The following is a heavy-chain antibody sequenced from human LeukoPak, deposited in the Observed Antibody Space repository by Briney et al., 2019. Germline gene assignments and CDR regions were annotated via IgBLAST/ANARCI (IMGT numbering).Heavy chain of an antibody. CDR2: IIPILGIA. CDR3: ASYYYDSSGYDY. J-gene: IGHJ4*02. D-gene: IGHD3-22*01. V-gene: IGHV1-69*04. CDR1: RGTFSSYA. Sequence: SVKVSCKASRGTFSSYAISWVRQAPGQGLEWMGRIIPILGIANYAQKFQGRVTITADKSTSTAYMELSSLRSEDTAVYYCASYYYDSSGYDYWGQGTLVTVSS.